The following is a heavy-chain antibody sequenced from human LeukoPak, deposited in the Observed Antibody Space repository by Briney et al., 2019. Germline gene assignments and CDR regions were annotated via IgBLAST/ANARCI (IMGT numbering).Heavy chain of an antibody. Sequence: SETLSLTCTVSGGSISSGGYYWSWTRQHPGKVLEWIGYIYYSGNTYYNPSLKSRVTISVDTSKNQFSLKLSSVTAADTAVYYCARGYYYYGSGSYGGNWFDPWGQGTLVTVSS. CDR1: GGSISSGGYY. V-gene: IGHV4-31*03. CDR2: IYYSGNT. CDR3: ARGYYYYGSGSYGGNWFDP. J-gene: IGHJ5*02. D-gene: IGHD3-10*01.